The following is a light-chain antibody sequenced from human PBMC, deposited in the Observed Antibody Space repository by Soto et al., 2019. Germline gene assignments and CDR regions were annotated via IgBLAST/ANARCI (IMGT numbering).Light chain of an antibody. CDR1: QGLRHSNGYHY. CDR3: RQTLQPPKT. J-gene: IGKJ1*01. V-gene: IGKV2-28*01. Sequence: DIVMTQSPLSLPVTPGEPASISCRSSQGLRHSNGYHYLDWYLQKPGQSPQLLIYLGSNRASGVPDRFSGSVSGPDFTLKIIRVEAEDVGVYYCRQTLQPPKTFGQGTKVQIK. CDR2: LGS.